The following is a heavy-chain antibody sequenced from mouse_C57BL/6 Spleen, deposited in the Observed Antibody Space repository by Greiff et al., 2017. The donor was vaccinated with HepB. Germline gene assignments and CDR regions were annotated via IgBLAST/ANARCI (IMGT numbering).Heavy chain of an antibody. Sequence: EVKLQESGPGLVKPSQSLSLTCSVTGYSITSGYYWNWIRQFPGNKLEWMGYISYDGSNNYNPSLKNRISITRDTSKNQFFLKLNSVTTEDTATYCCARAAVSFDYWGQGTTLTVSS. CDR3: ARAAVSFDY. V-gene: IGHV3-6*01. CDR1: GYSITSGYY. J-gene: IGHJ2*01. CDR2: ISYDGSN.